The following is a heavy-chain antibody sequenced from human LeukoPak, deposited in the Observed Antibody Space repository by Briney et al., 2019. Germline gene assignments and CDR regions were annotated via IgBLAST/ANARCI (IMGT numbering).Heavy chain of an antibody. V-gene: IGHV3-48*04. D-gene: IGHD2-15*01. J-gene: IGHJ6*02. CDR2: ISSSSSTM. CDR3: AKVDYCSGGSCHSGGYGMDV. CDR1: GFTFSSYW. Sequence: PGGSLRLSCAASGFTFSSYWMHWVRQAPGKGLEWVSYISSSSSTMYYADSVKGRFTISRDNAKNSMYLQMNSLRVEDTAVYYCAKVDYCSGGSCHSGGYGMDVWGQGTTVTVSS.